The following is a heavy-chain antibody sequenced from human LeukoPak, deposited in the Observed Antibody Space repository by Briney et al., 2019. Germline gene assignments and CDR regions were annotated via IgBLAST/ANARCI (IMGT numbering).Heavy chain of an antibody. J-gene: IGHJ3*02. CDR2: ISWNSGSI. CDR1: GFTFDDYA. Sequence: GGSLRLSCAASGFTFDDYAMHWVRQAPGKGLEWVSGISWNSGSIGYADSVKGRFTISRDNAKNSLYLQMNSLRAEDTALYYCAKAVYGSGGYYKSAFDIWGQGSMVTVSS. D-gene: IGHD3-10*01. CDR3: AKAVYGSGGYYKSAFDI. V-gene: IGHV3-9*01.